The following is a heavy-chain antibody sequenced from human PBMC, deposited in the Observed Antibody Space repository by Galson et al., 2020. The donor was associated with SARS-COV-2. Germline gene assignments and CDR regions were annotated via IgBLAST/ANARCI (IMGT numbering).Heavy chain of an antibody. V-gene: IGHV4-30-4*07. D-gene: IGHD5-12*01. Sequence: SETLSLTCAVSGASVNSAGSAWSWIRQPPGKGLEWIGYVYYSGSTYYNPSFNSRVTISMDSSKNQFSLRLTYVTAADTAMYFCVNIDQYRGDLDFWGPGTLVTVSS. CDR2: VYYSGST. CDR1: GASVNSAGSA. J-gene: IGHJ4*02. CDR3: VNIDQYRGDLDF.